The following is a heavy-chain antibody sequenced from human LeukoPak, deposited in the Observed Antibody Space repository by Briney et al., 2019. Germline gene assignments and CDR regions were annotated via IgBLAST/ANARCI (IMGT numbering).Heavy chain of an antibody. J-gene: IGHJ4*02. Sequence: GRSLRLSCAASGFTFDDYAMHWVRQAPGKGLEWVSGISWNSGSIGYADSVKGRFTISRDNAKNSLYLQMNSLRAEDMALYYCAKGTLTGSFGYWGQGTLVTVSS. CDR1: GFTFDDYA. V-gene: IGHV3-9*03. CDR3: AKGTLTGSFGY. D-gene: IGHD3-9*01. CDR2: ISWNSGSI.